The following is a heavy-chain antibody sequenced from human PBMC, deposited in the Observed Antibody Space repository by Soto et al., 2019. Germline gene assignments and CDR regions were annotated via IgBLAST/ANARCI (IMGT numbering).Heavy chain of an antibody. CDR2: IIPILGIA. V-gene: IGHV1-69*08. J-gene: IGHJ4*02. D-gene: IGHD3-10*01. CDR1: GGTFSSYT. Sequence: QVQLVQSGAEVKKPGSSVKVSCKASGGTFSSYTISWVRQAPGQGLEWMGRIIPILGIANYAQKFQGRVTXTXXXSXRTAYMELSSLRSEDTAVYYCAREEYYYGSGAFFDYWGQGPLVTVSS. CDR3: AREEYYYGSGAFFDY.